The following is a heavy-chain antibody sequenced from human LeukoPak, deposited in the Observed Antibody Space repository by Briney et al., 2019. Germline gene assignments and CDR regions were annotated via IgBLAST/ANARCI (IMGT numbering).Heavy chain of an antibody. J-gene: IGHJ4*02. CDR2: ISSSSSYI. Sequence: GSLRLSCAASGFTFSSYSMNWVRQAPGKGLEWVSSISSSSSYIYYADSVKGRFTISRDNAKNSLYLQMNSLRAEDTAVYYCARGGYSSGRIDYWGQGTLVTVSS. D-gene: IGHD6-19*01. CDR3: ARGGYSSGRIDY. CDR1: GFTFSSYS. V-gene: IGHV3-21*01.